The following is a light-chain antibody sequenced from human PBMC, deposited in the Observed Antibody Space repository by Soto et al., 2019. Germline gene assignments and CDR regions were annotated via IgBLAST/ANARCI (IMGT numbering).Light chain of an antibody. V-gene: IGKV1-5*03. CDR2: KAS. CDR1: QTISSW. J-gene: IGKJ1*01. Sequence: DIQMTQSPSTLSGSVGDRVTITCRASQTISSWLAWYRQKPGKAPKLLIYKASTLKSGVPSRISGSGSGTEFTPHISSLQPYDFATYFFQHYNSYSEAFGQGTKVELK. CDR3: QHYNSYSEA.